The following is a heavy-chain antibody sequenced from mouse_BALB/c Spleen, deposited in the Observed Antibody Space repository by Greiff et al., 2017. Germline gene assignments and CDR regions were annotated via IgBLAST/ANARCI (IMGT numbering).Heavy chain of an antibody. J-gene: IGHJ1*01. Sequence: EVQRVESGGGLVKLGGSLKLSCAASGFTFSSYYMSWVRQTPEKRLELVAAINSNGGSTYYPDTVKGRFTISRDNAKNTLYLQMSSLKSEDTALYYCARHGDYYGSSYGLYWYFDVWGAGTTVTVSS. CDR2: INSNGGST. D-gene: IGHD1-1*01. CDR3: ARHGDYYGSSYGLYWYFDV. V-gene: IGHV5-6-2*01. CDR1: GFTFSSYY.